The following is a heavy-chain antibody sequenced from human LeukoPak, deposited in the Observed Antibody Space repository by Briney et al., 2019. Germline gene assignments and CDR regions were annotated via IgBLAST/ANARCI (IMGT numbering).Heavy chain of an antibody. D-gene: IGHD5-18*01. J-gene: IGHJ6*02. V-gene: IGHV4-34*01. CDR1: GGSFSGYY. CDR3: ARGNSSRGYSYGPSTYGMDV. Sequence: SETLSLTCAVYGGSFSGYYWSWIRQPPGKGLEWIGEINHSGSTNYNPSLKSRVTVSVDTSKNQFSLKLSSVTAADTAVYYCARGNSSRGYSYGPSTYGMDVWGQGTTVTVSS. CDR2: INHSGST.